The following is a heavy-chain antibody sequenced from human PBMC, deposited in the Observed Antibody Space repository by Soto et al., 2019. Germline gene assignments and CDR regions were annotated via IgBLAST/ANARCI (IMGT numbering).Heavy chain of an antibody. CDR1: GFTFRTYY. J-gene: IGHJ4*02. Sequence: EVELVESGGGLVKPGGSLKLSCAASGFTFRTYYMIWVRQAPGKGLEWVASISAGSSNIYYAPSVKGRFTISRDNAKNLLYLQTNSLSADDTADYYCVRQYPSSSRHFDHWGQGTLVTVSS. CDR2: ISAGSSNI. D-gene: IGHD6-6*01. V-gene: IGHV3-21*01. CDR3: VRQYPSSSRHFDH.